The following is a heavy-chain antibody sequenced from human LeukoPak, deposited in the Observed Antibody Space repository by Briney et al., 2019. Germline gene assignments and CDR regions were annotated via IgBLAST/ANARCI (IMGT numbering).Heavy chain of an antibody. D-gene: IGHD6-19*01. CDR2: IYTSGST. V-gene: IGHV4-4*07. J-gene: IGHJ3*02. Sequence: TSETLSLTCTVSGGSISSYYWSWIRKPAGKGLEWIGRIYTSGSTNYNPSLKSRVTISVDTSKNQFSLKLSSVTAADTAVYYCARVWYSSYHNAFDIWGQGTMVTVSS. CDR1: GGSISSYY. CDR3: ARVWYSSYHNAFDI.